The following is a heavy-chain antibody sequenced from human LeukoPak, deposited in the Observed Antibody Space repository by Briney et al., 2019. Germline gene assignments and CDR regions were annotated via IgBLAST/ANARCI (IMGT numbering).Heavy chain of an antibody. Sequence: SETLSLTCTVSGGSISSSSYYWGWIRQPPGKGLEWIGSIYYNGSTYYNPSLKSRVTISVDTSKNQFSLKVGSMTAADTAVYYCARQPYCGGDCYSNPIPFDYWGQGTLVTVSS. D-gene: IGHD2-21*02. CDR3: ARQPYCGGDCYSNPIPFDY. J-gene: IGHJ4*02. V-gene: IGHV4-39*01. CDR1: GGSISSSSYY. CDR2: IYYNGST.